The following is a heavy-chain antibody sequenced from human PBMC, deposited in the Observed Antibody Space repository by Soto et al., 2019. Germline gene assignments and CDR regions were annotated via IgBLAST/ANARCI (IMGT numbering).Heavy chain of an antibody. CDR2: IYYSGST. D-gene: IGHD3-10*01. Sequence: SETLSLTCTVSGGSISSYYWSWIRQPPGKGLEWIGYIYYSGSTNYNPSLKSRVTISVDTSKNQFSLKLSSVTAADTAVYYCARGSSGSSPYYYYGMDVWGQGTTVTVSS. CDR1: GGSISSYY. CDR3: ARGSSGSSPYYYYGMDV. J-gene: IGHJ6*02. V-gene: IGHV4-59*01.